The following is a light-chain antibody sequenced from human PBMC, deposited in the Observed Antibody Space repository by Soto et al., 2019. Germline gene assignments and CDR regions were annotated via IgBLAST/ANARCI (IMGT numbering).Light chain of an antibody. V-gene: IGKV3-20*01. CDR1: QSVSSTY. CDR3: QQYGTSPWT. Sequence: EIVLAQSPGTLSLSPGERATLSCRASQSVSSTYLAWYQQNPGQAPRLLIYGASSRATGIPDRFSGSGSGTDFTLTISRLEPEDFAVYYCQQYGTSPWTFGQGTKVDNK. CDR2: GAS. J-gene: IGKJ1*01.